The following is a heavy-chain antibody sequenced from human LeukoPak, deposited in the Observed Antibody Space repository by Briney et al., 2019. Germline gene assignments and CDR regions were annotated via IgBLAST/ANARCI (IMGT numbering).Heavy chain of an antibody. CDR1: GFTFSSYS. CDR3: AREQTRGGDLDY. J-gene: IGHJ4*02. Sequence: AGGSLRLSCAASGFTFSSYSMNWVRQSPGKGLEWVSSISNTNAIFYADSVKGRFTISRDNARNSLYLQMYSLRVEDTAVYYCAREQTRGGDLDYWGQGTLVTVSS. CDR2: ISNTNAI. V-gene: IGHV3-69-1*01. D-gene: IGHD2-21*02.